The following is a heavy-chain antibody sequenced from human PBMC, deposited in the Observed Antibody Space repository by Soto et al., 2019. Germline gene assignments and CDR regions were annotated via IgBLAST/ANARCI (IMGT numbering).Heavy chain of an antibody. CDR1: GYTFTSYG. J-gene: IGHJ6*02. D-gene: IGHD2-8*01. CDR2: ISAYNGNT. CDR3: ARDPSYCTNGVCLSPGVSAYYGMDV. V-gene: IGHV1-18*01. Sequence: ASVKVSCKASGYTFTSYGISWVRQAPGQGLEWMGWISAYNGNTNYAQKLQGRVTMTTDTSTSTAYMELRSLRSDDTAVYYCARDPSYCTNGVCLSPGVSAYYGMDVWG.